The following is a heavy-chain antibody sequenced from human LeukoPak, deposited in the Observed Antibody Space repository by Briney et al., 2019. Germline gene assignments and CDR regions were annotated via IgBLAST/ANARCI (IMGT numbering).Heavy chain of an antibody. CDR2: INPNSGGT. J-gene: IGHJ5*02. CDR3: ASWRIQAGFDP. CDR1: GYTFTGQY. V-gene: IGHV1-2*02. Sequence: ASVKVSCKASGYTFTGQYLHWVRQAPGHGLEWIGWINPNSGGTNYAQKFQGRVTMTRDTSISTVYMELSRLRSVDTAVYYCASWRIQAGFDPWGQGTLVTVSS. D-gene: IGHD1-1*01.